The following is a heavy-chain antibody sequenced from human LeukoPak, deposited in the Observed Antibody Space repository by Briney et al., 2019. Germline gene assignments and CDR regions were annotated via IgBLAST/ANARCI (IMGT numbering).Heavy chain of an antibody. CDR2: ISGSGGNT. CDR3: ARDKGETAIDP. CDR1: GFTFSSHG. D-gene: IGHD2-21*02. J-gene: IGHJ5*02. Sequence: GGSLRLSCAASGFTFSSHGMNWVRQAPGKGLEWVSGISGSGGNTYYADSVKGRFTISRDNSKNTLYLQMNSLTRAEDTAVYYCARDKGETAIDPWGQGTLVTVSS. V-gene: IGHV3-23*01.